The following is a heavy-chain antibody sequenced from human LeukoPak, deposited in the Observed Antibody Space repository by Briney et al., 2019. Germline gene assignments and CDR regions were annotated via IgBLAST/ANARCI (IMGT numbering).Heavy chain of an antibody. J-gene: IGHJ4*02. V-gene: IGHV4-34*01. CDR3: AGPSAPEEE. Sequence: PSETLSLTCAVYGGSFSDYYWSWICQPPGKGLEWIGEINHSGSTNYNPSLKSRVIISVDMSKNQLSLKLSSVTAADTAVYYCAGPSAPEEEWGQGTLVTVSS. CDR2: INHSGST. CDR1: GGSFSDYY.